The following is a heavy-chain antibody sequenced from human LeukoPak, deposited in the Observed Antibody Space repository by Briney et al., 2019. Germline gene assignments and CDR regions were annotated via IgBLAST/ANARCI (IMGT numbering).Heavy chain of an antibody. CDR2: IYSGGGT. D-gene: IGHD2-2*01. J-gene: IGHJ4*02. Sequence: PGGSLRLSCAASGFPVSDYYMSWVRQAPGKGLEWVSVIYSGGGTFYADSVKGRFTISRDNSKNTLYLQMNSLKYEDTAVYYCARIASLPAGFWGQGTLVTVSS. V-gene: IGHV3-66*02. CDR1: GFPVSDYY. CDR3: ARIASLPAGF.